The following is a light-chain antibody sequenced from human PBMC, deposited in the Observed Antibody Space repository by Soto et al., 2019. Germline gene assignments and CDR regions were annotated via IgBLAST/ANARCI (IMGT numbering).Light chain of an antibody. CDR2: GAS. V-gene: IGKV3-15*01. CDR3: QQYHNCPPQYT. CDR1: QSVASN. Sequence: EIVLTQSPATLSLSPGDRATLSCRASQSVASNVAWYHQKPGQRPRLLIHGASTRAASVPARFIGSGAGKALTHITISIQAQEFAVFYWQQYHNCPPQYTFGQGTKVEIK. J-gene: IGKJ2*01.